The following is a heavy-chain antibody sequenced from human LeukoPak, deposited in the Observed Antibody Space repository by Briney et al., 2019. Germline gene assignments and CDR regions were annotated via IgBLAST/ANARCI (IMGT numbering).Heavy chain of an antibody. J-gene: IGHJ6*02. V-gene: IGHV3-53*01. Sequence: GGSLRLSCEASGFTVSSNYMNWVRQAPGKGLEWVSIIYSGGDTFYADSVKGRFTISRHNSENTVYLQMNSLRAEDTAVYYCAREKDPYYYYGMDVWGQGTTVTVSS. CDR1: GFTVSSNY. CDR2: IYSGGDT. CDR3: AREKDPYYYYGMDV.